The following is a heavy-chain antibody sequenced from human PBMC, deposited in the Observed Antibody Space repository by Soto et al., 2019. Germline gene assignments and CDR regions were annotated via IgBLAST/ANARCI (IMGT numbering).Heavy chain of an antibody. Sequence: QVQLVESGGGVVQPGRSLRLSCAASGFTFSSYAMHWVRQAPGKGLEWVAVISYDGSNKYYADSVKGRFTISRDNSKNTLYLQMNSLRAEDTAVYYCARGRSRTIAVAGTLHYWGQGTLVTVSS. D-gene: IGHD6-19*01. CDR3: ARGRSRTIAVAGTLHY. CDR2: ISYDGSNK. J-gene: IGHJ4*02. CDR1: GFTFSSYA. V-gene: IGHV3-30-3*01.